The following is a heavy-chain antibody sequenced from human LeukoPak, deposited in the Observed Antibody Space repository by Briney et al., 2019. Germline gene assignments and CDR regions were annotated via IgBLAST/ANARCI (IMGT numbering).Heavy chain of an antibody. CDR3: GQDPSRIAAGRCDY. J-gene: IGHJ4*02. V-gene: IGHV3-23*01. D-gene: IGHD6-13*01. CDR2: ISHSGDSP. CDR1: GFSFSSYA. Sequence: QTGGSLRLSCAASGFSFSSYAMSWVRQAPGKGLEWVSGISHSGDSPYYADSVKGRFTISRDNSKNTLFLQMDSLRAEHTAVYYCGQDPSRIAAGRCDYWGQGTRVTVSS.